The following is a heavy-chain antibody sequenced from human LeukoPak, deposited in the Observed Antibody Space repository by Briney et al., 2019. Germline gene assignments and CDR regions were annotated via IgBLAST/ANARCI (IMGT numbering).Heavy chain of an antibody. CDR3: ERDSARRFDY. CDR1: GFTFSSYW. V-gene: IGHV3-7*01. J-gene: IGHJ4*02. D-gene: IGHD3-16*01. Sequence: GGSLRLSCAASGFTFSSYWMSWVRQAPGKGLEWVANIKHDGSETHYVDSVKGRFTISRDNAKKSLYLQMNSLKDEDTAVYYFERDSARRFDYWGQGTLVTVSS. CDR2: IKHDGSET.